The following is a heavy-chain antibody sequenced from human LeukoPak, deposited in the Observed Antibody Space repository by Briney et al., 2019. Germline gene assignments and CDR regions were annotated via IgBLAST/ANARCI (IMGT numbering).Heavy chain of an antibody. V-gene: IGHV3-23*01. CDR2: ISGSGGST. Sequence: GGSLRLSCAASGFTFSSYAMSWVRQAQGKGLEWVSAISGSGGSTYYADSVQGRFTISRDNSKNTLYLQMNSLRAEDTAVYYCAKAVTGYYSYYYYGMDVWGQGTTVTVSS. J-gene: IGHJ6*02. CDR1: GFTFSSYA. D-gene: IGHD3-9*01. CDR3: AKAVTGYYSYYYYGMDV.